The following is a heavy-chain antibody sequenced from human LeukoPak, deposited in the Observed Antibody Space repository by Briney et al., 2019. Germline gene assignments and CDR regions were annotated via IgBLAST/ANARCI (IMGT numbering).Heavy chain of an antibody. CDR1: GFTFSSYR. CDR3: ARKGTPDSSAWHNWFDP. J-gene: IGHJ5*02. CDR2: ISSSSSYI. Sequence: PGGSLRLSCAASGFTFSSYRMNWVRQAPGKGLEWVSSISSSSSYIYYADSVKGRFTISRDNAKNSLYLQMNSLRAEDTAVYYCARKGTPDSSAWHNWFDPWGQGTLVTVSS. V-gene: IGHV3-21*01. D-gene: IGHD6-19*01.